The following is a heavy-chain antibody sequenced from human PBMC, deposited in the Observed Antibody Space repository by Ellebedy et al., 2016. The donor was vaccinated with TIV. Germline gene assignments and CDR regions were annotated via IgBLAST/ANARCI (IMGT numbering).Heavy chain of an antibody. J-gene: IGHJ5*02. D-gene: IGHD6-6*01. CDR3: VRDRIAVRPGWFDP. Sequence: GGSLRLSXAASGFTFDDYAMHWVRQAPGKGLEWVSGITWSGDLIDYADSVKGRFTISRDNSKNTLYMQMETLRADDTAVYYCVRDRIAVRPGWFDPWGQGTLVTVSS. CDR1: GFTFDDYA. V-gene: IGHV3-9*01. CDR2: ITWSGDLI.